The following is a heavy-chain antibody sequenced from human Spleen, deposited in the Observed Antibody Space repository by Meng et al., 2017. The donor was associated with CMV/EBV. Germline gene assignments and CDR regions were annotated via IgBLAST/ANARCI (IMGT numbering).Heavy chain of an antibody. CDR1: GFTFSNYA. D-gene: IGHD1-26*01. CDR3: TFRIVGATPYYFDY. CDR2: IKSKTDGGTT. J-gene: IGHJ4*02. V-gene: IGHV3-15*01. Sequence: GFTFSNYAMTWVRQAPGKGLEWVGRIKSKTDGGTTDYAAPVEGRFTISRDDSKNTLYLQMNSLKTEDTAVYYCTFRIVGATPYYFDYWGQGTLVTVSS.